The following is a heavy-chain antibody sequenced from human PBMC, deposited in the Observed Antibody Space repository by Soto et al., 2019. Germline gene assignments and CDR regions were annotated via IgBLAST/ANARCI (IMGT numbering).Heavy chain of an antibody. CDR1: GGTFSSYT. J-gene: IGHJ6*02. Sequence: QVQLVQSGAEVKKPGSSVKVSCKASGGTFSSYTISWVRQAPGQGLEWMGRIIPILGIANYAQKFQGRVKITADKSTSTAYMELSRLRSADTAVYYCARETRGWYVGVYYYYGMDVWGQGTTVTISS. CDR2: IIPILGIA. D-gene: IGHD6-19*01. V-gene: IGHV1-69*08. CDR3: ARETRGWYVGVYYYYGMDV.